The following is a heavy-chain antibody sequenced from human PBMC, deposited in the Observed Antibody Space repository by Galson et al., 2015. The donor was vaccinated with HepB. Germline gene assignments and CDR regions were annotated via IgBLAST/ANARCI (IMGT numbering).Heavy chain of an antibody. CDR1: GFTFSSYE. Sequence: SLRLSCAASGFTFSSYEMNWVRQAPGKGLEWVSYISSSGSTIYYADSVKGRFTISRDNAKNSLYLQMNSLRAEDTAVYYCARAPHPVYYDSSGYLPGYYYYGMDVWGQGTTVTVSS. V-gene: IGHV3-48*03. CDR3: ARAPHPVYYDSSGYLPGYYYYGMDV. D-gene: IGHD3-22*01. CDR2: ISSSGSTI. J-gene: IGHJ6*02.